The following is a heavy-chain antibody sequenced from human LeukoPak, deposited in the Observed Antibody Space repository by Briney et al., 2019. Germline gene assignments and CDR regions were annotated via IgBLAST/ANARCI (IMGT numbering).Heavy chain of an antibody. J-gene: IGHJ5*02. CDR2: IYHSGSA. D-gene: IGHD2-2*01. Sequence: SETLSLTCGVSGYSISSGYQWAWIRQSPGKGLEWIGSIYHSGSAHYNPSLKSRVTISVETSKNQFSLNMYSVTAADTAVYYCARDPRWLTPDCTSTSCYGNYFDPWGQGTLVTVSS. CDR3: ARDPRWLTPDCTSTSCYGNYFDP. V-gene: IGHV4-38-2*02. CDR1: GYSISSGYQ.